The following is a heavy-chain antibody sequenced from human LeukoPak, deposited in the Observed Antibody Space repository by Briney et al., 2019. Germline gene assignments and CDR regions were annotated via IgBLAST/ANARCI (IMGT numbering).Heavy chain of an antibody. Sequence: ASVKVSCKVSGYTLTELSMHWVRQAPGKGLEWMGGFDPEDGETIYAQKFQGRVTMTEDTSTDTAYMELSSLRSEDTAVYYCATALVDPDHDSSGQDNAFDIWGQGTMVTVSS. CDR2: FDPEDGET. CDR1: GYTLTELS. D-gene: IGHD3-22*01. V-gene: IGHV1-24*01. J-gene: IGHJ3*02. CDR3: ATALVDPDHDSSGQDNAFDI.